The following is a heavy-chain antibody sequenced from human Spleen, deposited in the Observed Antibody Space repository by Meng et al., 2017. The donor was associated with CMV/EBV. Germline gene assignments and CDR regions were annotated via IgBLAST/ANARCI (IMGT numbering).Heavy chain of an antibody. Sequence: SGGSISSGDYYWSWIRQPPGKGLEWIGYIYYSGSTYYNPSLKSRVTISVDTSKNQFSLKLSSVTAADTAVYYCARGGGRNYVRWFDPWGQGALVTVSS. CDR3: ARGGGRNYVRWFDP. V-gene: IGHV4-30-4*08. D-gene: IGHD1-7*01. J-gene: IGHJ5*02. CDR1: GGSISSGDYY. CDR2: IYYSGST.